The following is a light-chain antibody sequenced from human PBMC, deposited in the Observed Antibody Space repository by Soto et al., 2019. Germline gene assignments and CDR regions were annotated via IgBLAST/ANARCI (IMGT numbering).Light chain of an antibody. J-gene: IGLJ3*02. CDR1: SSNIGNNY. V-gene: IGLV1-51*02. CDR2: ENN. Sequence: QSVLTQPPSVSAAPGQKVTISCSGSSSNIGNNYVSWYQQLPGTAPKLLIYENNKRPSGIPDRFSGSKSGTSATLGITRLHTGDEADYYCGTWDSSLSARVFGGGTKLTVL. CDR3: GTWDSSLSARV.